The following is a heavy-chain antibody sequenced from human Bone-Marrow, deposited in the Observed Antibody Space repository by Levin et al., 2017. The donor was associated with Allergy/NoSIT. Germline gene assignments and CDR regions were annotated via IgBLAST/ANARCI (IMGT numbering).Heavy chain of an antibody. CDR1: GFTFSSYA. J-gene: IGHJ4*02. V-gene: IGHV3-23*01. Sequence: GGSLRLSCAASGFTFSSYAMSWVRQAPGKGLEWVSAISGSGGSTYYADSVKGRFTISRDNSKNTLYLQMNSLRAEDTAVYYCAKGGSMVRGVIKPAFDYWGQGTLVTVSS. CDR2: ISGSGGST. CDR3: AKGGSMVRGVIKPAFDY. D-gene: IGHD3-10*01.